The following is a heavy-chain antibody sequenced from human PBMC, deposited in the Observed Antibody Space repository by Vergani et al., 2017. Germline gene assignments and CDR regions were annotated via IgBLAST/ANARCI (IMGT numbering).Heavy chain of an antibody. J-gene: IGHJ1*01. D-gene: IGHD2-15*01. CDR2: INPNSGNT. Sequence: QVQLVQSGAEVKKPGASVKVSCKASGYTFSGYYMHWVRQAPGQGLEWMGWINPNSGNTGYAQKFQGRVTMTRNTSISTAYMELSSLRSEDTAVYYCASRYCSGGSCYWDFQHWGQGTLVTVSS. V-gene: IGHV1-8*02. CDR3: ASRYCSGGSCYWDFQH. CDR1: GYTFSGYY.